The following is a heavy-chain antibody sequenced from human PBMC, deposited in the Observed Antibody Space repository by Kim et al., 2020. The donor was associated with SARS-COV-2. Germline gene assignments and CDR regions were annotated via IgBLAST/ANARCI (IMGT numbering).Heavy chain of an antibody. D-gene: IGHD3-22*01. J-gene: IGHJ4*02. CDR3: AKDTYDSSGYRSDGFDY. V-gene: IGHV3-9*01. Sequence: SVKGRFTISRDNAKNSLYLQMNSLRAEDTALYYCAKDTYDSSGYRSDGFDYWGQGTLVTVSS.